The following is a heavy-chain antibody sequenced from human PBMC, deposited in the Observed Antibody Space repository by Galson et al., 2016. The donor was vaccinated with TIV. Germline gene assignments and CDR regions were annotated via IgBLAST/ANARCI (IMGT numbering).Heavy chain of an antibody. V-gene: IGHV1-3*01. J-gene: IGHJ4*02. CDR1: GYTFNIYA. CDR3: ARPPCWGGYCYKDDY. D-gene: IGHD2-21*02. CDR2: INAGNGHT. Sequence: SVKVSCKASGYTFNIYAVHWVRQAPGQSLEWVGWINAGNGHTKYSQKFQGRVSIIRDTSTSTVYMELSSLQTEDTAVYYCARPPCWGGYCYKDDYWGQGTLVTVSS.